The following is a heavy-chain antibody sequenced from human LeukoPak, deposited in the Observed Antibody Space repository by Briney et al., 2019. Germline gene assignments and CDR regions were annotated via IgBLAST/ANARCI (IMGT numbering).Heavy chain of an antibody. D-gene: IGHD1-1*01. J-gene: IGHJ4*02. V-gene: IGHV1-2*04. CDR2: INPNSGGT. CDR3: ARTWGTTGTPLDY. CDR1: GYTFTGYY. Sequence: ASVKVSCKASGYTFTGYYMHWVRQAPGQGLEWMGWINPNSGGTNYAQKFQGWVTMTRDTSISTAYMELSRLRSDDTAVYYCARTWGTTGTPLDYWGQGTLVTVSS.